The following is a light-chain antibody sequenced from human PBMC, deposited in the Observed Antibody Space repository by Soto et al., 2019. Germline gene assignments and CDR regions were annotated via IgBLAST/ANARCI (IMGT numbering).Light chain of an antibody. CDR3: QQYDTYRT. Sequence: DIQMTQSPSTLSASVGDRVTITCRASQIISSWLAWYQQKPGKAPKLLLYEASILESGVPSRFSGSGSGTEFTHTISSLQPDDFATYYCQQYDTYRTFGPGTKVEIK. V-gene: IGKV1-5*03. J-gene: IGKJ1*01. CDR1: QIISSW. CDR2: EAS.